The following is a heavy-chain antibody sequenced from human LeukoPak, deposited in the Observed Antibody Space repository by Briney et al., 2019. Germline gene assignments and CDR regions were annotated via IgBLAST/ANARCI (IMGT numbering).Heavy chain of an antibody. J-gene: IGHJ2*01. CDR2: MYHSGST. D-gene: IGHD6-6*01. Sequence: PSETLSLTCTVSGGSISSGNYYWGWIRQPPGKGLEWIGSMYHSGSTYYNPSLKTRVTISVDTSNNQFSLKLSSVTAADTAVYFCARVTREAARYWYFDLWGRGTLVTVSS. V-gene: IGHV4-39*07. CDR1: GGSISSGNYY. CDR3: ARVTREAARYWYFDL.